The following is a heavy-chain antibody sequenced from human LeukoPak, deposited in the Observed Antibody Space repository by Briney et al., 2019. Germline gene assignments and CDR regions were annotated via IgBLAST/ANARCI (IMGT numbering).Heavy chain of an antibody. Sequence: GASVKVSCKASGYTFTSYYMHWVRQAPGQGLEWMGIINPSGGSTSYAQKFQGRVTMTRDTSTSTVYMELSSLRSEDTAVYYCARARDSSSGTGNRFDPWGQGTLVTVSS. J-gene: IGHJ5*02. CDR1: GYTFTSYY. D-gene: IGHD6-13*01. V-gene: IGHV1-46*01. CDR3: ARARDSSSGTGNRFDP. CDR2: INPSGGST.